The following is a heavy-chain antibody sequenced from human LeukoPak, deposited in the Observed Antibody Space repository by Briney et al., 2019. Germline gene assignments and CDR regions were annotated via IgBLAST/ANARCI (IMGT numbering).Heavy chain of an antibody. Sequence: GGFLRHSCAASVFTFSSYSRNWGRHAPGKGLEWVSCTSRSSSYIYYADSQKGRITIARDNAKHQLYLQMNSVSAEDTAVYYCASVPILSGKLGGWHWGQGTLVSVSS. D-gene: IGHD7-27*01. CDR3: ASVPILSGKLGGWH. V-gene: IGHV3-21*01. CDR2: TSRSSSYI. CDR1: VFTFSSYS. J-gene: IGHJ4*02.